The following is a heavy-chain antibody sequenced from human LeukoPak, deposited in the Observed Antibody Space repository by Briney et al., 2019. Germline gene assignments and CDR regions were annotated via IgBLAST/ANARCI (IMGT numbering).Heavy chain of an antibody. D-gene: IGHD2-2*01. CDR1: GFTFSSYE. V-gene: IGHV3-30*04. Sequence: GGSLRLSCAASGFTFSSYEMNWVRQAPGKGLEWVAVISYDGSNKYYADSVKGRFTISRDNSKNTLYLQMNSLRAEDTAVYYCASEVPIDYWGQGTLVTVSS. CDR2: ISYDGSNK. J-gene: IGHJ4*02. CDR3: ASEVPIDY.